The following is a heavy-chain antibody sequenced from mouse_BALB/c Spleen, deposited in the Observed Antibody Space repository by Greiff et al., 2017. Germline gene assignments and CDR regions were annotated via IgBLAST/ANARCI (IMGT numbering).Heavy chain of an antibody. V-gene: IGHV1-19*01. CDR1: GYTFTDYY. J-gene: IGHJ4*01. D-gene: IGHD4-1*01. CDR3: ARLGGISYAMDY. CDR2: VNPYNGGT. Sequence: VQLQQSGPELVKPGASVKMSCKASGYTFTDYYMDWVKQSHGESFEWIGRVNPYNGGTSYNQKFKGKATLTVDKSSSTAYMELNSLTSEDSAVYYCARLGGISYAMDYWGQGTSVTVSS.